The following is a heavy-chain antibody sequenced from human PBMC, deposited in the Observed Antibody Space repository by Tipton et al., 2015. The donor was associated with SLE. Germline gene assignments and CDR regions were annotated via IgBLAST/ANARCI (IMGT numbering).Heavy chain of an antibody. D-gene: IGHD3-22*01. CDR2: INPSGGST. Sequence: QSGAEVKKPGASVKVSCKASGYTFTSYYMHWVRQAPGQGLEWMGIINPSGGSTSYAQKFQGRVTMTRDTSTSTVYMELSSLRSEDTAVYYCARDPNYDSSGYMPLDYWGQGTLVTVSS. J-gene: IGHJ4*02. CDR1: GYTFTSYY. CDR3: ARDPNYDSSGYMPLDY. V-gene: IGHV1-46*01.